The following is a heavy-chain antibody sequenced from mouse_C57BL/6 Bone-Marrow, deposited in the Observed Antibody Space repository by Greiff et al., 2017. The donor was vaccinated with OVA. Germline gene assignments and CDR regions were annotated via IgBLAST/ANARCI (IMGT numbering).Heavy chain of an antibody. CDR3: ARPGDYDGDWFAY. V-gene: IGHV1-47*01. J-gene: IGHJ3*01. Sequence: QVQLQQSGAELVKPGASVKMSCKASGYTFTTYPIEWMKQNHGKSLEWIGNFHPYNDDTKYNEKFKGKAKLTVEKSSSTVYLRLSRLTADDAAVYACARPGDYDGDWFAYWGQGTLVTVSA. CDR1: GYTFTTYP. CDR2: FHPYNDDT. D-gene: IGHD2-4*01.